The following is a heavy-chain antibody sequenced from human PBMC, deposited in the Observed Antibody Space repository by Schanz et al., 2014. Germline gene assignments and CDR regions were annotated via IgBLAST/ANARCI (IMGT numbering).Heavy chain of an antibody. D-gene: IGHD2-2*01. V-gene: IGHV3-23*01. CDR1: GFTFSNYA. J-gene: IGHJ4*02. Sequence: VQLLQFGGGVVQPGRSLRLSCAASGFTFSNYAMSWIRQAPGKGLEWVSAISGSGGSTYYADSVKGRFTISRDNSKNTLYLHMNTLRSEDTAVYYCAKDLLYGAPMPLNHLDYWGQGTLVTVSS. CDR3: AKDLLYGAPMPLNHLDY. CDR2: ISGSGGST.